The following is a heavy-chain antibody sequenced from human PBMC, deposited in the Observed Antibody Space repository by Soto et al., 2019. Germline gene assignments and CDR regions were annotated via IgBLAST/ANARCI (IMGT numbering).Heavy chain of an antibody. Sequence: QMQLQESGQGLVKPSETLSLTCTVSGGSISSRSHYWGWIRQSPGKHLEWIGSSFYRGSTHYNPSLKTRVTISVDTSKNQVSLKLYSVTAADTAVYYCATADGFGVVTPFFEYWGQGILVTVSS. V-gene: IGHV4-39*01. J-gene: IGHJ4*02. CDR2: SFYRGST. CDR1: GGSISSRSHY. CDR3: ATADGFGVVTPFFEY. D-gene: IGHD3-3*01.